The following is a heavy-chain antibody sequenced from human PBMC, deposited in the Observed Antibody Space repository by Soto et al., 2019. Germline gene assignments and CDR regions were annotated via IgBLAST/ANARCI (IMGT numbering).Heavy chain of an antibody. Sequence: QVQLVQSGAEVKKPGSSVKVSCKASGGTFSSYAINWVRQAPGQGLEWMGGIIPIFGTANYAQKFQGRVTITADESTSTAYMELSSLRSEDTAVYYCASPATIAIGYSYYGMDVWGQGTTVTVSS. J-gene: IGHJ6*02. V-gene: IGHV1-69*01. D-gene: IGHD5-12*01. CDR2: IIPIFGTA. CDR3: ASPATIAIGYSYYGMDV. CDR1: GGTFSSYA.